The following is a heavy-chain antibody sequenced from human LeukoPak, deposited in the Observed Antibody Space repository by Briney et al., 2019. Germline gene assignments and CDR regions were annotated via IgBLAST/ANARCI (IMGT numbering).Heavy chain of an antibody. V-gene: IGHV3-53*01. CDR3: ARDPRGAYYYYGMDV. Sequence: PGGSLRLSCAASGFTVSSNYMSWVRQAPGKGPEWVSVIYSGGSTYYADSVKGRFTISRDNSKNTLYLQMNSLRAEDTAVYYCARDPRGAYYYYGMDVWGQGTTVTVSS. J-gene: IGHJ6*02. CDR2: IYSGGST. CDR1: GFTVSSNY.